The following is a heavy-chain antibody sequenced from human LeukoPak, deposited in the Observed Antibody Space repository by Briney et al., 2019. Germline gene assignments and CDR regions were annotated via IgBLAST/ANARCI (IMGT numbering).Heavy chain of an antibody. V-gene: IGHV1-2*02. J-gene: IGHJ4*02. CDR3: AREVPMTTVTFDY. Sequence: ASVKVSCKASGYTFTGYYMHWVRQAPGQGLEWMGWISPNSGGTNYAQKFQGRATMTRDTSISTAYMELSRLRSDDTAVYYCAREVPMTTVTFDYWGQGTLVTVSS. D-gene: IGHD4-11*01. CDR1: GYTFTGYY. CDR2: ISPNSGGT.